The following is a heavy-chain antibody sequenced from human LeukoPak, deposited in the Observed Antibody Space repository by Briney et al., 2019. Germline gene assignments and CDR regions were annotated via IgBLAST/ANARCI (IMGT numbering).Heavy chain of an antibody. CDR3: VRDGSGNYYQNWFDP. V-gene: IGHV3-48*02. CDR1: GFTFSSYS. CDR2: ISSHSSTI. Sequence: GGSLRLSCAASGFTFSSYSMNWVRQAPGKGLEWVSYISSHSSTIYYADSAKGRFTISRDNAKNSLDLQMNSLRDEDTAVYYCVRDGSGNYYQNWFDPWGQGTLVTVSS. D-gene: IGHD3-10*01. J-gene: IGHJ5*02.